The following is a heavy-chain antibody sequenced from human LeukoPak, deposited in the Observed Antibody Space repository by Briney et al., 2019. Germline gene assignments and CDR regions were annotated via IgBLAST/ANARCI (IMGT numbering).Heavy chain of an antibody. Sequence: EGSPRLSCVASGFTFSSYWMSWVRQAPGKGLEWVANINQGGSERYYVDSVKGRFTISRDNAKSSVYLQMNSLRVEDTAVYYCARDTWGGWSNELDYWGQGTLVTVSS. CDR3: ARDTWGGWSNELDY. J-gene: IGHJ4*02. D-gene: IGHD6-19*01. CDR2: INQGGSER. V-gene: IGHV3-7*03. CDR1: GFTFSSYW.